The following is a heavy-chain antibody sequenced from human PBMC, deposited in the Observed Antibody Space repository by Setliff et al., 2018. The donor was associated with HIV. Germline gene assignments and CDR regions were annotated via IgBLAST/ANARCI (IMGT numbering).Heavy chain of an antibody. D-gene: IGHD3-10*01. CDR2: FDHEDGET. Sequence: ASVKVSCKVSGYTLTDFSIHWVRQAPGKGLEWMGGFDHEDGETLYAQKFQGRVTMTEDTSTDTAYMELSSLRSEDTALYYCATFRRGSGRYYYYMDVWGKGTTVTVSS. V-gene: IGHV1-24*01. CDR1: GYTLTDFS. J-gene: IGHJ6*03. CDR3: ATFRRGSGRYYYYMDV.